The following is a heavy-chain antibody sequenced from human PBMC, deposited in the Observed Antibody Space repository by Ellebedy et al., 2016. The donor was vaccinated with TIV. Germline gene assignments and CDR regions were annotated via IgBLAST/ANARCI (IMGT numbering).Heavy chain of an antibody. Sequence: AASVKVSCKASGYTFTGYYMHWVRQAPGQGLEWMGWINPNGGDTNYAQKFQVRVSMTSNTSIDTAYMELRRLRSDDTAVYYCARSDILSYYYYGMDVWGQGTTVTVSS. J-gene: IGHJ6*02. D-gene: IGHD3-9*01. V-gene: IGHV1-2*02. CDR3: ARSDILSYYYYGMDV. CDR2: INPNGGDT. CDR1: GYTFTGYY.